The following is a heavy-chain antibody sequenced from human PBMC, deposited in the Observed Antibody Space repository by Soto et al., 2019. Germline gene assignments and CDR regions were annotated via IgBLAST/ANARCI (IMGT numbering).Heavy chain of an antibody. CDR3: AIYDILTGYYLVY. D-gene: IGHD3-9*01. V-gene: IGHV3-73*01. CDR1: GSTLSVSE. CDR2: IRDRPNNYAT. Sequence: EVQLVESGGGLVQPGGSLKLSCAASGSTLSVSEMQWVRQSSGKGLEWIGRIRDRPNNYATVYGASVKGRFTISRDDSKNMAFLQMNSLRTEDTALYYCAIYDILTGYYLVYWGKGTLVTVSS. J-gene: IGHJ4*02.